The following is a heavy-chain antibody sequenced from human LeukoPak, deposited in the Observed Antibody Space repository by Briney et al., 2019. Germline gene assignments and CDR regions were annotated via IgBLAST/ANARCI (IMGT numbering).Heavy chain of an antibody. D-gene: IGHD5-18*01. CDR1: GGSISSYY. CDR3: ASGYSYGYSVY. J-gene: IGHJ4*02. Sequence: PSETLSLTCTVSGGSISSYYWSWIRQPPGKGLEWIGYIYYSGSTNYTPSLKSRVTISVDTSKNQFSLKLSSVTATDTAVYYCASGYSYGYSVYWGQGTLVTVSS. CDR2: IYYSGST. V-gene: IGHV4-59*08.